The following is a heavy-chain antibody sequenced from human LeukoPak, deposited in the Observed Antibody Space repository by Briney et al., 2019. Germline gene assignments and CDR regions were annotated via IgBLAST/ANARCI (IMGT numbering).Heavy chain of an antibody. D-gene: IGHD6-19*01. CDR2: IYYSGST. Sequence: SETLSLTCTVSGGSISSYYWSWIRQPPGKGLEWIGYIYYSGSTNYNPSLKSRVTISVDTSKNQFSLKLSSVTAADTAVYYCARDADYSSGWGGGFDPWGQGTLVTVSS. V-gene: IGHV4-59*01. J-gene: IGHJ5*02. CDR3: ARDADYSSGWGGGFDP. CDR1: GGSISSYY.